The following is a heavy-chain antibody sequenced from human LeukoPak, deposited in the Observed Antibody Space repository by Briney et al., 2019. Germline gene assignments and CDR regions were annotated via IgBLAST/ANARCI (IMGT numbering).Heavy chain of an antibody. D-gene: IGHD2-2*01. Sequence: PSETLSLTCAVYGGSFSGYYWSWIRQPPGKGLEWIGEINHSGSTNYNPSLKSRVTISVDTSKNHFSLRLSSVTAADTAVYYCATQELVPAALNAFDIWGQGTLVTVSS. CDR2: INHSGST. CDR3: ATQELVPAALNAFDI. J-gene: IGHJ3*02. V-gene: IGHV4-34*01. CDR1: GGSFSGYY.